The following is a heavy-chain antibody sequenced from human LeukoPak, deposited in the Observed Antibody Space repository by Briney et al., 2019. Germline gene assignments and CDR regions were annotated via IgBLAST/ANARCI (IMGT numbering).Heavy chain of an antibody. Sequence: SETLSLTCAVYGGTFSGYYWSWIRQPPGKGLEWIGEINHSGSTNYNPSLKSRVTISVDTSKNQFSLKLSSVAAADTAVYYCARTRLQLYYDSSGYYLGPYYFDYWGQGTLDTVSS. CDR3: ARTRLQLYYDSSGYYLGPYYFDY. D-gene: IGHD3-22*01. V-gene: IGHV4-34*01. CDR2: INHSGST. CDR1: GGTFSGYY. J-gene: IGHJ4*02.